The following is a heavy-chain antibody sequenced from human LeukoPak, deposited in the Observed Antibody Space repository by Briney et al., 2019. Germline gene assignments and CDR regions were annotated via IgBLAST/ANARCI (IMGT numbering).Heavy chain of an antibody. D-gene: IGHD3-16*01. Sequence: GGSHSLFCAASGFTFSNYAMHWVRQAPGKGLEWVAVISYDGRNQYYADSVEGRFTVSRDNSQSTLYLQMNSLRGEDTAVYNCARYGGFLDYWGQGTLVT. J-gene: IGHJ4*02. CDR3: ARYGGFLDY. CDR1: GFTFSNYA. CDR2: ISYDGRNQ. V-gene: IGHV3-30*04.